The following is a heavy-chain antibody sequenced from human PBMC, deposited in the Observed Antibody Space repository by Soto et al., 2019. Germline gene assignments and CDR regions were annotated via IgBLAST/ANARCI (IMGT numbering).Heavy chain of an antibody. D-gene: IGHD2-15*01. V-gene: IGHV4-39*01. CDR3: FRIVVVVAATFEWFDP. J-gene: IGHJ5*02. CDR2: IYYSGST. CDR1: GGSISSSSYY. Sequence: SETLSLTCTVSGGSISSSSYYWGWIRQPPGKGLKWIGSIYYSGSTYYNPSLKSRVTISLDTSKNQFSLKLSSLTAADLALYYCFRIVVVVAATFEWFDPWGQGTLVTVSS.